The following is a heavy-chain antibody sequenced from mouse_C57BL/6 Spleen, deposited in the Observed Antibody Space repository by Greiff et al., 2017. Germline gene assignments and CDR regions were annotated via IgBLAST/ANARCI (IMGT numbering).Heavy chain of an antibody. Sequence: QVQLQQPGAELVKPGASVKLSCKASGYTFTSYWMHWVKQRPGQGLEWIGMIHPNSGSTNYNEKFKSKATLTVDKSSSTAYMQLSSLTSEDSAVYYCARKSAYSDAMDYWGQGTSVTVSS. V-gene: IGHV1-64*01. CDR3: ARKSAYSDAMDY. J-gene: IGHJ4*01. CDR1: GYTFTSYW. D-gene: IGHD5-1*01. CDR2: IHPNSGST.